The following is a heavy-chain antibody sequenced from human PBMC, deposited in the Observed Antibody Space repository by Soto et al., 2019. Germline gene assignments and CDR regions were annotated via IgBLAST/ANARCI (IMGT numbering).Heavy chain of an antibody. CDR3: AREEGFRITMDRGRWFDP. Sequence: QIQLVQSGAEVKKPGASVKVSCRASGYTFTGYYLHWVRQAPGQGLEWMGWVNPISGDTNYAQKFQDRVIMTRDRSITTVHMELSRLRSDDTAVYYCAREEGFRITMDRGRWFDPWGQGTLVIVSS. CDR1: GYTFTGYY. J-gene: IGHJ5*02. V-gene: IGHV1-2*02. D-gene: IGHD3-10*01. CDR2: VNPISGDT.